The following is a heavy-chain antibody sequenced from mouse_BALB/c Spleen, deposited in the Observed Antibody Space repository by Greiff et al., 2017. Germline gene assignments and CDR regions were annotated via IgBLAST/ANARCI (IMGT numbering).Heavy chain of an antibody. CDR1: GFDFSRYW. CDR2: INPDSSTI. J-gene: IGHJ3*01. D-gene: IGHD2-1*01. CDR3: ASLYYGNSAWFAY. V-gene: IGHV4-1*02. Sequence: EVQVVESGGGLVQPGGSLKLSCAASGFDFSRYWMSWVRQAPGKGLEWIGEINPDSSTINYTPSLKDKFIISRDNAKNTLYLQMSKVRSEDTALYYCASLYYGNSAWFAYWGQGTLVTVSA.